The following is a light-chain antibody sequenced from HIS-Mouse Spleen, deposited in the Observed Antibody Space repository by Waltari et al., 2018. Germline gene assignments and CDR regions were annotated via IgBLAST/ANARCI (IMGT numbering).Light chain of an antibody. CDR3: QQYYSTPYT. J-gene: IGKJ2*01. Sequence: DIVMTQCPVPLAVSLVEMPTILCTSSQSVIYSANNKHYLAWYQQKPGQPPKLLIYWASTRESGVPDRFSGSGSGTDFTLTISSLQAEDVAVYYCQQYYSTPYTFGQGTKLEIK. V-gene: IGKV4-1*01. CDR1: QSVIYSANNKHY. CDR2: WAS.